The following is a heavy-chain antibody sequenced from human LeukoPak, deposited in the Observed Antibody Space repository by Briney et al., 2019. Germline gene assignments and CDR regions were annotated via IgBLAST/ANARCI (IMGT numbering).Heavy chain of an antibody. D-gene: IGHD1-26*01. CDR1: GGSIITTNL. V-gene: IGHV4-4*02. CDR2: VHLNGAT. CDR3: TRESGAFSPFGF. J-gene: IGHJ4*02. Sequence: SGTLSLTCAVSGGSIITTNLWSRVRQPPGKGLEWIGEVHLNGATHYNPSLGSRVSMSIDKSKNHMSLKLTSVTAADTAIYYCTRESGAFSPFGFWGQGTLVTVSS.